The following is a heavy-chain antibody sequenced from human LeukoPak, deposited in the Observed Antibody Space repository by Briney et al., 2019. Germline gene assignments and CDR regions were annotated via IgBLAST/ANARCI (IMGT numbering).Heavy chain of an antibody. CDR1: GFTFSSYG. V-gene: IGHV3-33*06. CDR3: AKDWAAAGTNWFDP. D-gene: IGHD6-13*01. J-gene: IGHJ5*02. Sequence: GRSLRLSCAASGFTFSSYGMHWVRQAPGKGLEWVAVIWYDGSNKYYADSVKGRFTISRDNSKNTLYLQMNSLKPEDTALYYCAKDWAAAGTNWFDPWGQGTLVTVSS. CDR2: IWYDGSNK.